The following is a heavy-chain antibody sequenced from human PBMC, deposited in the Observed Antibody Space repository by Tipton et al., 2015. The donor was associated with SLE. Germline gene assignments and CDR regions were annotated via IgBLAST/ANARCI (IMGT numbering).Heavy chain of an antibody. V-gene: IGHV4-34*01. CDR3: ARHRGIPVGHYMDV. CDR1: GGSFSGYY. D-gene: IGHD2-2*01. Sequence: TLSLTCAVYGGSFSGYYWSWIRQPPGKGLEWIGEINHSGSTNYKPSLKSRVSISLDTSKNQFSLRLTSVTAADTAVYYCARHRGIPVGHYMDVWGKGTTVTVSS. J-gene: IGHJ6*03. CDR2: INHSGST.